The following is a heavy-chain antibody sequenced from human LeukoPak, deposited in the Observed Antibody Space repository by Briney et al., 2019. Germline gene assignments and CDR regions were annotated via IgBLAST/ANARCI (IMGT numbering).Heavy chain of an antibody. D-gene: IGHD3-10*01. J-gene: IGHJ4*02. CDR1: GFTFSSYA. CDR3: AKDLTMVRGGATYYFDY. CDR2: ISGSGGST. V-gene: IGHV3-23*01. Sequence: GGSLRLSCAASGFTFSSYAMSWVRQAPGKGLEWVSAISGSGGSTYYADSVKGRFTISRDNSKNTLYLQMNSLRAEDTAVYYCAKDLTMVRGGATYYFDYWGQGTLVTVSS.